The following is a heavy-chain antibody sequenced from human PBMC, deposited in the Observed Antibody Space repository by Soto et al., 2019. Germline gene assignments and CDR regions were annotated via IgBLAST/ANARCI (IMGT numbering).Heavy chain of an antibody. CDR1: NYPFTSYG. Sequence: ASVKVSGKASNYPFTSYGFAWVRQAPGHGLQWLGRISGYNNNADYAQEFQGRITMTTETSTRTAVMELRSLTSDDTGVYYCARDSNPFGVVIRSPEKPKYGMDVWGQGTTVTVSS. J-gene: IGHJ6*02. CDR3: ARDSNPFGVVIRSPEKPKYGMDV. V-gene: IGHV1-18*01. CDR2: ISGYNNNA. D-gene: IGHD3-3*01.